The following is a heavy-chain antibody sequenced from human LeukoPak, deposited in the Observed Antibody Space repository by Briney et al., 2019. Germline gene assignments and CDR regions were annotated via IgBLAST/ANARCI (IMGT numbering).Heavy chain of an antibody. Sequence: SETLSLNCAVYAGSFIGYYWSWIGPRPGKGREWIGEIKHSGSTNYNPSLKSRVTISVDTSKSQFSLKLSSVTAADTAVYYCARGRTYWGQGTLVTVSS. CDR2: IKHSGST. V-gene: IGHV4-34*01. J-gene: IGHJ4*02. CDR3: ARGRTY. D-gene: IGHD1-14*01. CDR1: AGSFIGYY.